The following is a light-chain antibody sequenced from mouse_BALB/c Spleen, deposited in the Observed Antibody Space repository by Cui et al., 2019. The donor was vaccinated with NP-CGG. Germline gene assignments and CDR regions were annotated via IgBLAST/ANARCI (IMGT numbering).Light chain of an antibody. CDR1: TGAVTTSNY. Sequence: QAVVTQESALTTSPVETVTLTCRSSTGAVTTSNYANWVQEKPDHLFTGLIGGTNNRAPGVPARFSGSLIGDKAALTITGAQTEDEAIYFCALWYSNHWIFGSGTKVTVL. V-gene: IGLV1*01. J-gene: IGLJ3*01. CDR3: ALWYSNHWI. CDR2: GTN.